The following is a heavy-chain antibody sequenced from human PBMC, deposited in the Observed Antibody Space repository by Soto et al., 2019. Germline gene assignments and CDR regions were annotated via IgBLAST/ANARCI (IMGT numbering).Heavy chain of an antibody. V-gene: IGHV4-61*01. CDR3: ARDGXGLYCSGGSCYLGGMDV. J-gene: IGHJ6*02. CDR2: IYYSGST. D-gene: IGHD2-15*01. Sequence: PSGTLSLTCTVSGGSVSSGSYYWSWIRQPPGKGLEWIGYIYYSGSTNYNPSLKSRVTISVDTSKNQFSLKLSSVTAADTAVYYCARDGXGLYCSGGSCYLGGMDVWGQGTTVTVSS. CDR1: GGSVSSGSYY.